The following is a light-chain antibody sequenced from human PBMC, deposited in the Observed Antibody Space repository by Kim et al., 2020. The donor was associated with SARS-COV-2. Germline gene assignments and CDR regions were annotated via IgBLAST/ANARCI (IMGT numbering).Light chain of an antibody. J-gene: IGLJ3*02. CDR1: SSNIGAGYD. CDR2: ANS. CDR3: QSYDSSLSGL. Sequence: QSVLTQPPSVSGAPGQRVTISCTGSSSNIGAGYDVHWYQQLPGTAPKLLIYANSDRPSGVPDRFSGSKSGTSASLAITGLQAEDEADYYCQSYDSSLSGLFGGGTQLTVL. V-gene: IGLV1-40*01.